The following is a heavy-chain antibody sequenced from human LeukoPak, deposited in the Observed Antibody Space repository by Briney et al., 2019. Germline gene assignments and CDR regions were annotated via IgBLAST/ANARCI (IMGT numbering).Heavy chain of an antibody. V-gene: IGHV4-4*07. CDR2: IYSTGTT. J-gene: IGHJ3*01. Sequence: PSETLSLTCTVTGDSINNYYWNWIRLPAGKGLEWIGRIYSTGTTYYNPSLTSRVAISVDTSKNLFSLRLSSVTAADTATYYCARAHKYHYYDGSGAFDVWGQGTVVIVSS. CDR1: GDSINNYY. D-gene: IGHD3-22*01. CDR3: ARAHKYHYYDGSGAFDV.